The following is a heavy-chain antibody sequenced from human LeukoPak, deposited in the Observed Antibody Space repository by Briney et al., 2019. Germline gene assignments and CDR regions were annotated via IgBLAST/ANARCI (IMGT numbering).Heavy chain of an antibody. CDR3: ARGARMNDY. Sequence: SSETLSLTCTVSGGTISSSSYYWGWIRQPPGKGLEWIGSIYYSGSTYYNPSLKSRVTISVDTSKNQFSLKLSSVTAADTAVYYCARGARMNDYWGQGTLVTVSS. V-gene: IGHV4-39*07. D-gene: IGHD2-15*01. CDR2: IYYSGST. CDR1: GGTISSSSYY. J-gene: IGHJ4*02.